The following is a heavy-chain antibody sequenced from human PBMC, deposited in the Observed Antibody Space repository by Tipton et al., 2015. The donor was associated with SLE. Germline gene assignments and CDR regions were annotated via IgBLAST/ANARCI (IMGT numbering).Heavy chain of an antibody. CDR1: GFTFSNYA. J-gene: IGHJ3*02. D-gene: IGHD3-22*01. CDR3: AREGIVVDAFDI. Sequence: SLRLSCAASGFTFSNYAMSWVRQAPGKGLEWVSTISGSGGSTYSADSVKGRFTISRDNSKNTLYLQMNSLRAEDTAVYYCAREGIVVDAFDIWGQGTTVTVSS. V-gene: IGHV3-23*01. CDR2: ISGSGGST.